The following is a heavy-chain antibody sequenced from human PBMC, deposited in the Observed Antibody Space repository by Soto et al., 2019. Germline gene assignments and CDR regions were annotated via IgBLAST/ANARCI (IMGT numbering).Heavy chain of an antibody. J-gene: IGHJ4*01. Sequence: GGSLRLSCAASGFTVSSNYMSWVRQAPGKGLEWVSVIYSGGSTYYADSVKGRFTISRDNSKNTLYLQMNSLRAEDTAVYYCARDELGRGFFDYWGQGTLVTVSS. CDR2: IYSGGST. V-gene: IGHV3-66*01. CDR1: GFTVSSNY. D-gene: IGHD2-15*01. CDR3: ARDELGRGFFDY.